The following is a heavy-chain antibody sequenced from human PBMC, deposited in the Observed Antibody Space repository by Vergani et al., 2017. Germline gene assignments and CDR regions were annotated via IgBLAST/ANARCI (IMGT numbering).Heavy chain of an antibody. D-gene: IGHD3-22*01. CDR1: GFTFSSDS. Sequence: EVQLVESGGGLVQPGGSLRLSCAASGFTFSSDSRKWFRQAPGKGLGWVSYISRSSSTIYYADSVKGLFTISRDNAKNSLYLQMNSLRDEYTAVYYCARDPYDSSGYFTSPWTWGQGTLVTVSS. J-gene: IGHJ5*02. CDR3: ARDPYDSSGYFTSPWT. V-gene: IGHV3-48*02. CDR2: ISRSSSTI.